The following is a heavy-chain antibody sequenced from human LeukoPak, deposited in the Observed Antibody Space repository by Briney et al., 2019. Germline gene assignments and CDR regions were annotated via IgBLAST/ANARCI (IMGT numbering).Heavy chain of an antibody. CDR1: GFTFSSHW. CDR3: ARDISRTMDV. V-gene: IGHV3-74*01. CDR2: INTDGSTT. D-gene: IGHD2/OR15-2a*01. J-gene: IGHJ6*02. Sequence: GGSLRLSCVASGFTFSSHWMHWVRQAPGKGLVWVSIINTDGSTTRYADFVEGRSTISRDNARNTLYLEMNSLRVEDTAVYFCARDISRTMDVWGQGTTVTV.